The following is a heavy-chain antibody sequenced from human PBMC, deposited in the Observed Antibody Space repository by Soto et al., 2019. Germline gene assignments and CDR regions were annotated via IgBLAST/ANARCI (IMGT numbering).Heavy chain of an antibody. D-gene: IGHD2-15*01. V-gene: IGHV3-33*08. CDR1: GFTFNTYG. CDR3: ARADCTGAYCYSWPFNYGVDV. CDR2: IWYDGSNK. J-gene: IGHJ6*02. Sequence: QVQLVESGGGVVQPGGSLRLSCTISGFTFNTYGMHWVRQAPGKGLEWVAIIWYDGSNKYYADSVKGRFTISRDNSRNTLYLQMNSLRAEDTALYCARADCTGAYCYSWPFNYGVDVWGQGTTVTVSS.